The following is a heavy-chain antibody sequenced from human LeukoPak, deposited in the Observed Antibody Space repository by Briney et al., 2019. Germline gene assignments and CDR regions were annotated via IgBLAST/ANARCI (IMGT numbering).Heavy chain of an antibody. CDR2: VSGSGGST. CDR1: GFTLRYG. V-gene: IGHV3-23*01. D-gene: IGHD1-20*01. J-gene: IGHJ5*02. Sequence: GGSLRLSCAASGFTLRYGMSWVRQAPGRGLEWVSAVSGSGGSTDYADSVKGRFTISRDTSKDTMYLQLNSLGPEDTAVYYCVRVISGTPNWFDPWGQGTLVTVSS. CDR3: VRVISGTPNWFDP.